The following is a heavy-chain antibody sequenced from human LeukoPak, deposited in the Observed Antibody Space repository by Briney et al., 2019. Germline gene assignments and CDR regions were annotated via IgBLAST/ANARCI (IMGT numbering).Heavy chain of an antibody. J-gene: IGHJ4*02. CDR1: GGSISSYY. CDR3: ARSGGVWYFDH. V-gene: IGHV4-59*01. Sequence: SETLSLTCTVSGGSISSYYWSWIRRPPGKGLEWVGYIYYSGSTNYNPSLKSRVTISVDTSKNQLSLRLTSVTAADTSIYYCARSGGVWYFDHWGQGALVTVSS. D-gene: IGHD3-16*01. CDR2: IYYSGST.